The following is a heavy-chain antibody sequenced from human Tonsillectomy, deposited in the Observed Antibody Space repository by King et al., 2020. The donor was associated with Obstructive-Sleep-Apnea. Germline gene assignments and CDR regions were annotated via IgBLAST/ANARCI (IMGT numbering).Heavy chain of an antibody. CDR3: AAPFSTWKRGSDAFDI. CDR2: ISSGGEST. CDR1: GFRFSDYY. J-gene: IGHJ3*02. Sequence: VQLVESGGGLVKPGGSLRLSCAASGFRFSDYYMSWIRQAPGKGLEWISDISSGGESTSYADSVRGRFTISGDSAKDSLYLQMNSLRAEDTAVYYCAAPFSTWKRGSDAFDIWGLGTMVTVSS. D-gene: IGHD6-13*01. V-gene: IGHV3-11*01.